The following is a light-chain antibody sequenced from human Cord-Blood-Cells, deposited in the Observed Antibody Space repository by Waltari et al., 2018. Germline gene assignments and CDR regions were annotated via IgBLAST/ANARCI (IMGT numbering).Light chain of an antibody. CDR3: QQYGSSPPWT. V-gene: IGKV3-20*01. J-gene: IGKJ1*01. CDR1: QSVSSSY. Sequence: EIVLTQSPGTLSLSPGERATLSCRASQSVSSSYFAWYKQKPGQAPRLLIYGASSRATGIPDRFSGSGSGTDFTLTISRLEPEYFAVYYCQQYGSSPPWTFGQGTKVEIK. CDR2: GAS.